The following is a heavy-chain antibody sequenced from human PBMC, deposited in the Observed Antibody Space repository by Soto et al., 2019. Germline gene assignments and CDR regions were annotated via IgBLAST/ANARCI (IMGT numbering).Heavy chain of an antibody. CDR3: AHEAAGGQFDY. V-gene: IGHV3-30*09. D-gene: IGHD6-13*01. CDR2: ISYDGSNK. Sequence: QVQMVESGGGVVQPGRSLRLSCAASGFTFSSYAMHRVRQAPGKGLEWVAVISYDGSNKYYADSVKGRFAISRDNSNNTLYMQMNSLGAEDTAVYYCAHEAAGGQFDYWGQGTLVTVSS. CDR1: GFTFSSYA. J-gene: IGHJ4*02.